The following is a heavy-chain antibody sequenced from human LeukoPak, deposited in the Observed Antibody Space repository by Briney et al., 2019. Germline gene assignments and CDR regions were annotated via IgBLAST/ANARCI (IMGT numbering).Heavy chain of an antibody. CDR3: ARGGSDTAMAHDY. CDR2: INRGGSRT. V-gene: IGHV3-74*01. D-gene: IGHD5-18*01. J-gene: IGHJ4*02. CDR1: GFTFRNHW. Sequence: GGSLRLSCAASGFTFRNHWMHWVRQAPGKGRMWVSRINRGGSRTDYADAGKGRSPISRDDAKTTLYLQLNSLSAEDTAVSFCARGGSDTAMAHDYWGQGTLVTVSS.